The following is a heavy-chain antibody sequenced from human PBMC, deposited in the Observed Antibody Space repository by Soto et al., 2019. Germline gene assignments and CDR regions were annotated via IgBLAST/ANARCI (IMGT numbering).Heavy chain of an antibody. J-gene: IGHJ5*02. CDR2: INHSGST. V-gene: IGHV4-34*01. CDR3: ARRGLRLLEWLSLGGAWFDP. D-gene: IGHD3-3*01. CDR1: GGSFSGYY. Sequence: QVQLQQWGAGLLKPSETLSLTCAVYGGSFSGYYWSWIRQPPGKGLEWIGEINHSGSTNYNPSLKSRVTISVDTSKNQFSLKLSSVTAADTAVYYCARRGLRLLEWLSLGGAWFDPWGQGTLVTVSS.